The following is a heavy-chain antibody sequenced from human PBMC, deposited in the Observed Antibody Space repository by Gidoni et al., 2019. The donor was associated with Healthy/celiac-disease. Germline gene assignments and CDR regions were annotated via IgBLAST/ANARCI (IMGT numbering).Heavy chain of an antibody. V-gene: IGHV4-39*01. J-gene: IGHJ4*02. CDR3: ARHSTTVTTPFDY. CDR1: GGSISSSSYY. CDR2: IYYCGST. Sequence: QLQLQESGQGLVNPSETLSLTCTVSGGSISSSSYYWGWIRQPPGKGLEWIGSIYYCGSTYYNPSLKSRVTISVDTSKNQFSLKLSSVTAADTAVYYCARHSTTVTTPFDYWGQGTLVTVSS. D-gene: IGHD4-17*01.